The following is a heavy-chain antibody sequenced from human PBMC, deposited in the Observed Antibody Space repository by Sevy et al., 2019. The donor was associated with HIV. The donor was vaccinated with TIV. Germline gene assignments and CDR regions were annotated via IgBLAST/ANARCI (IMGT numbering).Heavy chain of an antibody. CDR1: EFTFSSYA. D-gene: IGHD2-15*01. Sequence: GGSLRLSCAASEFTFSSYAMSWVRQAPGKGLEWVSSISGSGRYTYYADSVEGRFTISRDNSKNTQYVQMNSLRAEDTAVYYCAKGFCSGGTCPRDYYYYGMDVWGQGTTVTVSS. CDR3: AKGFCSGGTCPRDYYYYGMDV. CDR2: ISGSGRYT. V-gene: IGHV3-23*01. J-gene: IGHJ6*02.